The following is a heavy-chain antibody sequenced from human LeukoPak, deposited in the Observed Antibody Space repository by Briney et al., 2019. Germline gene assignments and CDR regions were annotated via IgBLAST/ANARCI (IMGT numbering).Heavy chain of an antibody. J-gene: IGHJ4*02. Sequence: SQTLSLTCAVSGDSVSSNTAARYWIRQSPSRGLEWLGRTFYRSKWNYEYAVSVRTRITITVDTSKNQFSLQLRSVTPEDTAVYYCARDTSDDQGLDHWGQGTLVTVSS. D-gene: IGHD3-16*01. CDR1: GDSVSSNTAA. CDR2: TFYRSKWNY. CDR3: ARDTSDDQGLDH. V-gene: IGHV6-1*01.